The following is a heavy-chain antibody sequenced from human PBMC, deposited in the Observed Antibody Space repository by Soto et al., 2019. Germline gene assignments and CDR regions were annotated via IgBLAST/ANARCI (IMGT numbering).Heavy chain of an antibody. J-gene: IGHJ4*02. Sequence: SETLSLTCTVSGGSISSSSYYWGWIRQPPGKGLEWIGSIYYSGSTYYNPSLKSRVTISVDTSKNQFSLKLSSVTAADTAVYYCARSIQQWLVLFDYWGQGTLVTVSS. D-gene: IGHD6-19*01. CDR1: GGSISSSSYY. CDR2: IYYSGST. CDR3: ARSIQQWLVLFDY. V-gene: IGHV4-39*01.